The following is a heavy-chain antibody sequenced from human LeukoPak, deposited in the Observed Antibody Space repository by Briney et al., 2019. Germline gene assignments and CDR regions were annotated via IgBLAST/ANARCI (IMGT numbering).Heavy chain of an antibody. V-gene: IGHV4-31*03. CDR3: AREVNHYGLRRNSFDP. J-gene: IGHJ5*02. CDR2: IYYSGST. Sequence: PSETLSLTCTVSGGSISSGGYYWSWLRQHPGKGLEWIGYIYYSGSTYYNPSLKSRVTISVDTSRNQFSLKLSSVTAADTAVYYCAREVNHYGLRRNSFDPWGQGTHVTVSS. CDR1: GGSISSGGYY. D-gene: IGHD3-10*01.